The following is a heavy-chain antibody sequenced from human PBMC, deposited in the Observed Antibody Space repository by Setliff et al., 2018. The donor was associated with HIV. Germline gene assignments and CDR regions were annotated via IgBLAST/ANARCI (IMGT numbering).Heavy chain of an antibody. CDR1: GYSISSGYY. CDR3: ATDPMSPITMIAVYYFDY. V-gene: IGHV4-38-2*02. D-gene: IGHD3-22*01. Sequence: PSETLSLTCAVSGYSISSGYYWAWIRQSPGKGLEWIGSIYYSGSTYYNPSLKSRVTISVVTSKKQFSLKLSSVTAADTAVYYCATDPMSPITMIAVYYFDYWGQGTLVTVSS. J-gene: IGHJ4*02. CDR2: IYYSGST.